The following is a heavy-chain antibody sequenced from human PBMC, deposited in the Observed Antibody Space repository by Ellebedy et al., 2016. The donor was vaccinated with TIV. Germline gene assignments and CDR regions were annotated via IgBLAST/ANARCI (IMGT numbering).Heavy chain of an antibody. CDR1: GYTFTSYD. CDR3: ARGNSGSYYPH. Sequence: ASVKVSXXASGYTFTSYDINWVRQATGQGLEWMGWMNPNSANTGYAQNFQGRVTMTRDTSISTAYMELSSLRSEDTAVYYCARGNSGSYYPHWGQGTLVTVSS. V-gene: IGHV1-8*01. J-gene: IGHJ4*02. CDR2: MNPNSANT. D-gene: IGHD1-26*01.